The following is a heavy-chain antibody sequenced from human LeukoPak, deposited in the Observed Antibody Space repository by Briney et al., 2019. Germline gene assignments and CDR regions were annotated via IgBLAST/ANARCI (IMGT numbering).Heavy chain of an antibody. D-gene: IGHD1-26*01. J-gene: IGHJ4*02. CDR3: SRESGPFCPFGY. V-gene: IGHV4/OR15-8*02. CDR2: ISLAGQT. CDR1: GGSISGTNW. Sequence: TSETLSLTCGVSGGSISGTNWWSWVRQPPGQGLEWIGEISLAGQTNYNPSLNGRVTMSLDRSSNQLSLHLTSVTAADTATYYCSRESGPFCPFGYWGQGTLVIVSS.